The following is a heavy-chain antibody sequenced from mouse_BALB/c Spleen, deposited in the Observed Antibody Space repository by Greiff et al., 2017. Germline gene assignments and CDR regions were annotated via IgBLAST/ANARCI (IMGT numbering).Heavy chain of an antibody. CDR2: IRLKSNNYAT. J-gene: IGHJ4*01. CDR3: TRQGNYDAMDY. V-gene: IGHV6-6*02. Sequence: EVQRVESGGGLVQPGGSMKLSCVASGFTFSNYWMNWVRQSPEKGLEWVAEIRLKSNNYATHYAESVKGRFTISRDDSKSSVYLQMNNLRAEDTGIYYCTRQGNYDAMDYWGQGTSVTVSS. CDR1: GFTFSNYW. D-gene: IGHD2-1*01.